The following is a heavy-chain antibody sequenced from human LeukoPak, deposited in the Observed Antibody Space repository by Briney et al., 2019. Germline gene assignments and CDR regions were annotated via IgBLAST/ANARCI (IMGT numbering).Heavy chain of an antibody. CDR1: GFTFSSYG. Sequence: PGRSLRLSCAASGFTFSSYGMHWVRQAPGKGLEWVAVIWYDGSNKYYADSVKGRFTISRDNSENTLYLQMNSLRAEDTAVYYCARGYSSGWFYFDYWGQGTLVTVSS. CDR3: ARGYSSGWFYFDY. CDR2: IWYDGSNK. J-gene: IGHJ4*02. D-gene: IGHD6-19*01. V-gene: IGHV3-33*01.